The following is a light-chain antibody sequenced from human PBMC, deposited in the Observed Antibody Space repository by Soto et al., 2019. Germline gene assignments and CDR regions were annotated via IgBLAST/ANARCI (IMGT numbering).Light chain of an antibody. V-gene: IGKV3-20*01. CDR2: AAS. CDR3: QQYNTSPPT. Sequence: EIVLTQSPGTLSLSPGERVSLSCRASQSVTSRNLAWYQQKPGQAPRLLIYAASSRATGIPDRFSDSGSGTDFTLTISRLEPEDFAVYYCQQYNTSPPTFGQGTKVDIK. CDR1: QSVTSRN. J-gene: IGKJ1*01.